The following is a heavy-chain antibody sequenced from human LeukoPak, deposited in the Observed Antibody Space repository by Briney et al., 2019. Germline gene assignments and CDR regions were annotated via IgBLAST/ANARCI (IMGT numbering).Heavy chain of an antibody. CDR3: AKDCDWGLDYADS. CDR2: ISYDGSYK. V-gene: IGHV3-30*04. J-gene: IGHJ1*01. D-gene: IGHD3/OR15-3a*01. Sequence: GRSLRLSCAASGFSFSSYALHWVRQAPGKGLEWVAVISYDGSYKSHPDSVKGRFTISRDNSKNTLYLQMNTLRVEDTAVYYCAKDCDWGLDYADSWGQGTLVTVST. CDR1: GFSFSSYA.